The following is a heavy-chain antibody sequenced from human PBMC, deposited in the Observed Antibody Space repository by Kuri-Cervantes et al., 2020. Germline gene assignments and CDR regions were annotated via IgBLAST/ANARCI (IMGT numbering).Heavy chain of an antibody. J-gene: IGHJ4*02. CDR1: GFTFSSYS. D-gene: IGHD3-22*01. V-gene: IGHV3-48*02. Sequence: GESLKISCAASGFTFSSYSMNWVRQAPGKGLEWVSYISSSSSTIYYVDSVKGRFTISRDNAKNSLYLQMNSLRDEDTAVYYCARARDSSGLNTLDYWGQGTLVTVSS. CDR3: ARARDSSGLNTLDY. CDR2: ISSSSSTI.